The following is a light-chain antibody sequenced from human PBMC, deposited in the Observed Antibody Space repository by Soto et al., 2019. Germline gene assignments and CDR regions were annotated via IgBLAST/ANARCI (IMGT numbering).Light chain of an antibody. V-gene: IGKV3-20*01. J-gene: IGKJ1*01. CDR2: GAS. CDR1: QTVISDY. Sequence: EIVLTQSPGTLSLSPGDSATLSCRASQTVISDYLTWYQQTPGQAPRLLIYGASSWATDTPDRFSGRGSGTDFSLTISRLEPGDFAVYYCQVYGNSMWTFGQGTKVEI. CDR3: QVYGNSMWT.